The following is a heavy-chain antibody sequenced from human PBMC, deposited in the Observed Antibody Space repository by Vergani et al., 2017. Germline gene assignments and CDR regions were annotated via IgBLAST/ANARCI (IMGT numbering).Heavy chain of an antibody. CDR1: RYTFTSYD. D-gene: IGHD6-13*01. CDR3: ARGQEGSSWYINYYYYYMDV. V-gene: IGHV1-8*01. Sequence: QVQLVQSGAEVKQPGASVKVSCKASRYTFTSYDINWVRQATGQGLEWMGWMNPNSGNTGYAQKFQGRVTMTRNTSISTAYMELSSLRSEDTAVYYCARGQEGSSWYINYYYYYMDVWGKGTTVTVSS. CDR2: MNPNSGNT. J-gene: IGHJ6*03.